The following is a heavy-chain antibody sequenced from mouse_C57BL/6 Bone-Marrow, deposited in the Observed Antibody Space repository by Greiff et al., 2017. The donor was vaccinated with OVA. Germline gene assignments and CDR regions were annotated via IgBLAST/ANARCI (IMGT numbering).Heavy chain of an antibody. CDR1: GYTFTSYG. J-gene: IGHJ3*01. CDR2: IYPRSGNT. V-gene: IGHV1-81*01. D-gene: IGHD2-3*01. CDR3: ARRDDGYYLAWFAY. Sequence: VQLQQSGAELARPGASVKLSCKASGYTFTSYGISWVKQRTGQGLEWIGEIYPRSGNTYYNEKFKGKAILTADKSSSTAYMELRSLTSEDSAVYFCARRDDGYYLAWFAYWDQGTLVTVSA.